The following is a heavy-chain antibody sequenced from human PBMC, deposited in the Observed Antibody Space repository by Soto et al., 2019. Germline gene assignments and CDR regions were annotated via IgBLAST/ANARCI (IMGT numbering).Heavy chain of an antibody. CDR3: AKPDYDILTGPNWFDP. CDR2: ISGSGGST. D-gene: IGHD3-9*01. Sequence: PGGSLRLSCAASGFTFSSYAMSWVRQAPGKGLEWVSAISGSGGSTYYADSVKGRFTISRDNSKNTLYLQMNSLRAEDTAVYYCAKPDYDILTGPNWFDPWGQGTLVTVSS. V-gene: IGHV3-23*01. CDR1: GFTFSSYA. J-gene: IGHJ5*02.